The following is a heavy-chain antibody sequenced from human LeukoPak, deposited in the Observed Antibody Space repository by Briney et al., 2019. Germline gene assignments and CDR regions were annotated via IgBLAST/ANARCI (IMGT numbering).Heavy chain of an antibody. CDR3: APDAFDI. CDR2: ISSNGGST. CDR1: GFTFSSYA. J-gene: IGHJ3*02. Sequence: GGSLRLSCAASGFTFSSYAMHWVRQAPGKGLEYVSAISSNGGSTYYANSVKGRFTISRDNSKNTLYLQMGSLRAEDMAVYYCAPDAFDIWGQGTKVTASS. V-gene: IGHV3-64*01.